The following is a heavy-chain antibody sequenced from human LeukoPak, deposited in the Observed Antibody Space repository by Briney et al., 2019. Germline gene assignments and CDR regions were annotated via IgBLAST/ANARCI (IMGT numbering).Heavy chain of an antibody. CDR3: ARARSYYDSSGYAPYYFDY. Sequence: SETLSLTCTVSGGSISSYYWSWIRQPPGKGLEWIGYIYYSGSTNYNPSLKSRVTISVDTSKYQFSLKLSSVTAADTAVYYCARARSYYDSSGYAPYYFDYWGQGTLVTVSS. V-gene: IGHV4-59*01. J-gene: IGHJ4*02. D-gene: IGHD3-22*01. CDR1: GGSISSYY. CDR2: IYYSGST.